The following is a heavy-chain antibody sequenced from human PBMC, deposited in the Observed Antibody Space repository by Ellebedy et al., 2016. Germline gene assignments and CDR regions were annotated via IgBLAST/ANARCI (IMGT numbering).Heavy chain of an antibody. V-gene: IGHV3-9*01. J-gene: IGHJ4*02. CDR3: AKVATTGIGKSYYFDY. D-gene: IGHD1-1*01. CDR1: GFTFDDYA. CDR2: ISWNSGSI. Sequence: GGSLRLXYAASGFTFDDYAMHWVRQAPGKGLEWVSGISWNSGSIGYADSVKGRFTISRDNAKNSLYLQMNSLRAEDTALYYCAKVATTGIGKSYYFDYWGQGTLVTVSS.